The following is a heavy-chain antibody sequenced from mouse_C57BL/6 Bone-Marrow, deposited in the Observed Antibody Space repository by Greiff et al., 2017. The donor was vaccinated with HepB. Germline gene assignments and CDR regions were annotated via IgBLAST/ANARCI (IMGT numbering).Heavy chain of an antibody. CDR2: IDPSDSYT. CDR1: GYTFTSYW. CDR3: ARSYDYDFDY. V-gene: IGHV1-69*01. D-gene: IGHD2-4*01. Sequence: VQLQQPGAELVMPGASVKLSCKASGYTFTSYWMHWVKQRPGQGLEWIGEIDPSDSYTNYNQKFKGKSTLTVDKPSSTAYMQLSGLTSEDSAVYYCARSYDYDFDYWGQGTTLTVSS. J-gene: IGHJ2*01.